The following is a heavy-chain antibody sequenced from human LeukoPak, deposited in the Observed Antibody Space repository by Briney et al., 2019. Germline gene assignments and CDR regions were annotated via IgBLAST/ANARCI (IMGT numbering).Heavy chain of an antibody. J-gene: IGHJ4*02. CDR2: IYYTGST. CDR3: ARGTGIVGATPFDY. CDR1: GASISSYY. D-gene: IGHD1-26*01. Sequence: SETLSLTCTVSGASISSYYWSWIRQPPGKGLEWIGYIYYTGSTNYNPSLKSRVTISVDTSKNQFSLKLSSVTAADTAVYYCARGTGIVGATPFDYWGQGTLVTVSS. V-gene: IGHV4-59*12.